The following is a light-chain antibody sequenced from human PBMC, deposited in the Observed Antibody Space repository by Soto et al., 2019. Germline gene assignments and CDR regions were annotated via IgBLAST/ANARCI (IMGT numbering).Light chain of an antibody. CDR3: QPYNNWPRT. Sequence: DIQMTQSPSTLSASAGDRVTSTCRARQSISSWLAWYQQKPGKGPKLLLYKASNLESGVPSRFSGSGSGTEFTLTITSLQPDDFAVYYCQPYNNWPRTVGGGTKVDIK. CDR1: QSISSW. V-gene: IGKV1-5*03. J-gene: IGKJ4*01. CDR2: KAS.